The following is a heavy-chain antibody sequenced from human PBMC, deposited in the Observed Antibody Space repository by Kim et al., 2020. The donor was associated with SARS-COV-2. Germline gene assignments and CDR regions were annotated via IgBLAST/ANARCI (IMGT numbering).Heavy chain of an antibody. CDR2: ISVYNGNT. J-gene: IGHJ6*03. D-gene: IGHD3-3*01. CDR3: ARGWGSDFWRGYYMNAYYYRDV. V-gene: IGHV1-18*01. Sequence: ASVKVSCKASGYTFTSYGINWVRQAPGQGLEWMGWISVYNGNTNYAQKVQGRVTMTTDTSTSTAYMELRSLRSDDTAVYYCARGWGSDFWRGYYMNAYYYRDVGGEGPAVTLS. CDR1: GYTFTSYG.